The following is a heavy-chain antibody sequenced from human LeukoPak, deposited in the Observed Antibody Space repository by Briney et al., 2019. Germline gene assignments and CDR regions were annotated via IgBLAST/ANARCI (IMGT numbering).Heavy chain of an antibody. CDR2: INSDGSST. V-gene: IGHV3-74*01. J-gene: IGHJ4*02. D-gene: IGHD1-26*01. Sequence: PGGSLRLSCAASGFTFSSYWMRWVRQAPGKGLVWVSRINSDGSSTSYADSVKGRFTISRDNAKNSLYLQMNSLRAEDTAVYYCARGGRIVGATTGNDYWGQGTLVTVSS. CDR1: GFTFSSYW. CDR3: ARGGRIVGATTGNDY.